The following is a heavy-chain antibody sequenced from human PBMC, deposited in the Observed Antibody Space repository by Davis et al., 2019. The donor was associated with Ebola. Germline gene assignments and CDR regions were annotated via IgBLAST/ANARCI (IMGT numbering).Heavy chain of an antibody. J-gene: IGHJ4*02. CDR2: IKQDGSEK. Sequence: PGGSLRLSCAASGFTFSSYWMSWVRQAPGKGLEWVANIKQDGSEKYYVDSVKGRFTISRDNAKNSLYLQMNSLRAEDTAVYYCARVWSGAAAGTLDYWGQGTLVTVSS. D-gene: IGHD6-13*01. CDR1: GFTFSSYW. V-gene: IGHV3-7*01. CDR3: ARVWSGAAAGTLDY.